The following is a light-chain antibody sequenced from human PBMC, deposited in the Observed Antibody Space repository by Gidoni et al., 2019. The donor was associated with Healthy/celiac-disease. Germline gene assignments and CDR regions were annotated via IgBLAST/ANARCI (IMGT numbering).Light chain of an antibody. V-gene: IGKV1-13*02. Sequence: AIQFTHSPSSLSASVGDRVTITCRASQGISSALAWYQQKPGKAPKLLIYDASSLESGVPSRLSGSGSGTDFTLTISSLQPEDFATYYCQQFNSYPPYTFGQGTKLEIK. CDR2: DAS. CDR1: QGISSA. CDR3: QQFNSYPPYT. J-gene: IGKJ2*01.